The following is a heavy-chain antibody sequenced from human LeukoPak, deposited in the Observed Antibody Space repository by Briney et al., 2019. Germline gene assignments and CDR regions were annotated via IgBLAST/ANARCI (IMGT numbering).Heavy chain of an antibody. D-gene: IGHD6-19*01. V-gene: IGHV3-48*03. CDR2: ISSGSTI. J-gene: IGHJ4*02. CDR1: GFTFSSYE. CDR3: ARESIAVAGAPFDY. Sequence: GGSLRLSCAASGFTFSSYEMNWVRQAPGKGLEWVSYISSGSTIYDADSVKGRFTISRDNAKNSLYLQMNSLRAEDTAVYYCARESIAVAGAPFDYWGQGTQVTVSS.